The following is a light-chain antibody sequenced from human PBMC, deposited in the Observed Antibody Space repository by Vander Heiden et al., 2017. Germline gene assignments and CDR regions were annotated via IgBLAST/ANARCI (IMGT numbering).Light chain of an antibody. V-gene: IGLV2-14*01. Sequence: QSALTQPASVSGSPGQSITISCTGTSSDVGGYNYVSWYQQHPGNAPRLIIYDVSNRPSGVSNRFSGSKSGNTASLTISGLQAEDEADYYCSSYTSSSILFGGGTKLTVL. CDR1: SSDVGGYNY. J-gene: IGLJ2*01. CDR2: DVS. CDR3: SSYTSSSIL.